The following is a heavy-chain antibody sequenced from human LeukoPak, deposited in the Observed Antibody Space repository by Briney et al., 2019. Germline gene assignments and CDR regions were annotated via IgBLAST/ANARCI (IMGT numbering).Heavy chain of an antibody. CDR2: HYYNGNS. V-gene: IGHV4-39*06. Sequence: KPSETLSLTCTVSGGSISTNSYSWGWLRQPPGKGLEWIGSHYYNGNSYYTPSIESSITITAATTQNQLHLNLMSVTAADMAFYHCARGYSSGCYQWFDPWGQGILVTVSS. J-gene: IGHJ5*02. CDR1: GGSISTNSYS. D-gene: IGHD6-19*01. CDR3: ARGYSSGCYQWFDP.